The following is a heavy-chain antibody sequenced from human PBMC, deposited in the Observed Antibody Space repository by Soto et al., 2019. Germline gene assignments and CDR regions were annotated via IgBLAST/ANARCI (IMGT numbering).Heavy chain of an antibody. CDR3: ARDHSSSSHYYYYYGMDV. D-gene: IGHD6-6*01. J-gene: IGHJ6*02. CDR2: IYYSGST. Sequence: SGTLALTCTVSGGSVGGGSYYWRWIRQPPGNGLEWIGYIYYSGSTNYNPSLKSRVTISVDTSKNQFSLKLSSVTAADTAVYYCARDHSSSSHYYYYYGMDVWGQGTTVTVSS. V-gene: IGHV4-61*01. CDR1: GGSVGGGSYY.